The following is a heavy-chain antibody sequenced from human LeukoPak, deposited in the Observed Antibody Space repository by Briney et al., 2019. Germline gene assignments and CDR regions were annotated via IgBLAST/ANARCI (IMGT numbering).Heavy chain of an antibody. D-gene: IGHD3-22*01. V-gene: IGHV4-34*01. CDR2: INHSGNI. J-gene: IGHJ4*02. CDR1: GGSFSVYY. Sequence: SETLSLTCAVYGGSFSVYYWSWIRQPPGKGLEWIGEINHSGNINYNPSLKSRVTISIDTSKNQFSLKLSSVTAADTAVYYCARRSRYYYDSSGQDYWGQGTLVTVSS. CDR3: ARRSRYYYDSSGQDY.